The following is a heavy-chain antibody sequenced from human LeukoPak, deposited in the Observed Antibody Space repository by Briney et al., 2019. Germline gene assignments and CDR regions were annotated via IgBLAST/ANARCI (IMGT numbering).Heavy chain of an antibody. CDR1: GFTLSDYH. Sequence: GGSLRLSCAASGFTLSDYHMNWVRQAPGKGLEWLSSITTISHYIYYAGAVRDRFTISRDNAKNSLCLQMNSLRGEDTAVYYCARSGGPGTYHQLRYNWFDPWGQGTLVTVSS. V-gene: IGHV3-21*01. J-gene: IGHJ5*02. D-gene: IGHD3-10*01. CDR3: ARSGGPGTYHQLRYNWFDP. CDR2: ITTISHYI.